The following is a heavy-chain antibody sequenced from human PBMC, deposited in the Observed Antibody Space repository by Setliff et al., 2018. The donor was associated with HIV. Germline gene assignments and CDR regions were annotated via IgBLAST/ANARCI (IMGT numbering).Heavy chain of an antibody. D-gene: IGHD2-15*01. CDR2: IHSSGST. V-gene: IGHV4-4*09. Sequence: PSETLSLTCTVSGGSVNDFYCNWIRQPPGKGPEWIGYIHSSGSTIYNPSLKSRITISLDTSKNQFSLKLSSVTAADTAVYYCAREYCSAGSCYSGRWGQGMLVTVSS. CDR1: GGSVNDFY. CDR3: AREYCSAGSCYSGR. J-gene: IGHJ4*02.